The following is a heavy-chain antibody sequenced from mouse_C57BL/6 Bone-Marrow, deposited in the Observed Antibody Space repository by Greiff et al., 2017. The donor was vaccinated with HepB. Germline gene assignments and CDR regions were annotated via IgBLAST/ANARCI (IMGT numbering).Heavy chain of an antibody. V-gene: IGHV1-55*01. CDR3: ARGITTVEDFDY. Sequence: VQLQQSGAELVKPGASVKMSCKASGYTFTSYWITWVKQRPGQGLEWIGDIYPGSGSTNYNEKFKSKATLTVDTSSSTAYMQLSSLTSEDSAVYYCARGITTVEDFDYWGQGTTLTVSS. D-gene: IGHD1-1*01. CDR2: IYPGSGST. J-gene: IGHJ2*01. CDR1: GYTFTSYW.